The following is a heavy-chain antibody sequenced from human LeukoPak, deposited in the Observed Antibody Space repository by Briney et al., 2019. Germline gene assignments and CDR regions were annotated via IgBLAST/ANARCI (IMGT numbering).Heavy chain of an antibody. Sequence: SGPTLVNPTQTLTLTCTFSGFSLSTTGVGGGWIRQPPGKALEWLALIYWDDAKRYSPSLKSRLTITKDTSKNQVVLTMTNMDPVDTATYYCAHRTVVTTIFDYRGQGTLVTVSS. CDR1: GFSLSTTGVG. D-gene: IGHD5-12*01. J-gene: IGHJ4*02. CDR2: IYWDDAK. CDR3: AHRTVVTTIFDY. V-gene: IGHV2-5*02.